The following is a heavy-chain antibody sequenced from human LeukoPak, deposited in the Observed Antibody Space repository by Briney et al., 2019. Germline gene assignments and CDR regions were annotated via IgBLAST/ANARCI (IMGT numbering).Heavy chain of an antibody. Sequence: ASVKVSCKASGYTFTSYGISWVRQAPGQGLEWMGWISAYNGNTNYAQKLQGRVTMTRNTSITTAYMELSSLRSEDTAVYYCARAGGTGPGNRHFQHWGQGTLVTVSS. J-gene: IGHJ1*01. CDR1: GYTFTSYG. CDR2: ISAYNGNT. V-gene: IGHV1-18*01. CDR3: ARAGGTGPGNRHFQH. D-gene: IGHD2-8*02.